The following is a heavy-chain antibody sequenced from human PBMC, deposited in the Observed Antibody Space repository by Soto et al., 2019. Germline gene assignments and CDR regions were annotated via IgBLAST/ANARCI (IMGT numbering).Heavy chain of an antibody. CDR2: IYYSGST. Sequence: SETLSLTCTVSGGSISSYYWSWIRQPPGKGLEWIGYIYYSGSTNYNPSLKSRVTISVDTSKNQFSLKLSSVTAADTAVYYCARAQNWFDPWGQGTLVTVSS. CDR3: ARAQNWFDP. CDR1: GGSISSYY. J-gene: IGHJ5*02. V-gene: IGHV4-59*01.